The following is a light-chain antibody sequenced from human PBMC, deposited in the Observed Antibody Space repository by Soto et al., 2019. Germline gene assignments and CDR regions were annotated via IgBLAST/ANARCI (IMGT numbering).Light chain of an antibody. V-gene: IGKV3-11*01. J-gene: IGKJ5*01. Sequence: ESVLTQPAGTLSLSKGERATLSCRASQSVSSSYLAWYQQKPGQAPRLLIYGASTRATGIPARFSGSGSGTDFTLTISSLEPEDFAVYYCQQRSNWLITFCHVRRLAVK. CDR1: QSVSSSY. CDR3: QQRSNWLIT. CDR2: GAS.